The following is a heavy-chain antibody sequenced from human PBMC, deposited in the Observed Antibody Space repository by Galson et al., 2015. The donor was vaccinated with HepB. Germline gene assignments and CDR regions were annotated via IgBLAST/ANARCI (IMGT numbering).Heavy chain of an antibody. CDR2: IYYSGST. Sequence: LSLTCTVSGGSISSSSYYWGWIRQPPGKGLEWIGSIYYSGSTYYNPSLKSRVTISVDTSKNQFSLKLSSVTAADTAVYYCARHMANNYYDRGLKGGAFDIWGQGTMVTVSS. CDR1: GGSISSSSYY. J-gene: IGHJ3*02. CDR3: ARHMANNYYDRGLKGGAFDI. V-gene: IGHV4-39*01. D-gene: IGHD3-22*01.